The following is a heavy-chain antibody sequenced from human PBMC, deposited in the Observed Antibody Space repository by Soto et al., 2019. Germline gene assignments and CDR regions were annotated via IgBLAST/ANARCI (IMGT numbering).Heavy chain of an antibody. J-gene: IGHJ3*02. CDR3: ARDKTYYYGAAFDI. Sequence: SETLSLTCTVSGGSINNHDWSWIRQPPGKGLEWLGYIYYNGSTYYNPSLKSRVTISVDTSKNQFSLKLSSVTAADTAVYYCARDKTYYYGAAFDIWGQGTMVPVS. CDR2: IYYNGST. D-gene: IGHD3-10*01. V-gene: IGHV4-59*11. CDR1: GGSINNHD.